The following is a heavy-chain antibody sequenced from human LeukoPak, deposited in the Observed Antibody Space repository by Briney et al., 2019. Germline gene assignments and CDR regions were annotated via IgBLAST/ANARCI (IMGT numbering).Heavy chain of an antibody. V-gene: IGHV3-43D*04. J-gene: IGHJ4*02. CDR1: GFTFADYA. CDR3: GKDGFPPGWEVEY. Sequence: QTGGSLRLSCAASGFTFADYAIHWVRQAPGKGLEWVSLITWNGDRTFYADSVRGRFIMSRDNSKNSIYLQMNSLRVEGNAFYYCGKDGFPPGWEVEYWGQGTLVTVS. CDR2: ITWNGDRT. D-gene: IGHD1-26*01.